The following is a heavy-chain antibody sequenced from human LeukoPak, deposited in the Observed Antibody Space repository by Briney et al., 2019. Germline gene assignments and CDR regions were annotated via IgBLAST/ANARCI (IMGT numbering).Heavy chain of an antibody. J-gene: IGHJ3*02. Sequence: ASVKVSCKASGYSFNSQGMNWVRQAPGQGLEWMGWINTDSGNPTYAQGFTGRFVFSLDSSVSAAYLQISNLMPEDTAKYYCAREILRFDIWGQGTMVTVSS. CDR2: INTDSGNP. CDR1: GYSFNSQG. V-gene: IGHV7-4-1*02. CDR3: AREILRFDI.